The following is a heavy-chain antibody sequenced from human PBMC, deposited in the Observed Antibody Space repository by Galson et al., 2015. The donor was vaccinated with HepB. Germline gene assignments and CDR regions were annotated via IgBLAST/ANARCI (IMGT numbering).Heavy chain of an antibody. D-gene: IGHD2-15*01. Sequence: SVKVSCKASGYTFTSYTMHWVRQAPGQRLEWMGWINAGNGNTKYSQKFQGRVTITRDTSASTAYMELSSLRSEDTAVYYCARMVVAAKSDWFDPWGQGTLVTVSS. CDR1: GYTFTSYT. CDR2: INAGNGNT. CDR3: ARMVVAAKSDWFDP. J-gene: IGHJ5*02. V-gene: IGHV1-3*01.